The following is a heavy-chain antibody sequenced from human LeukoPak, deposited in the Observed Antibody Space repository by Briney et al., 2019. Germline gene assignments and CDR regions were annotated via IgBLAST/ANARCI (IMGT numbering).Heavy chain of an antibody. CDR2: ISAYNGNT. J-gene: IGHJ4*02. Sequence: ASVKVSCKASGYTFTSYGISWVRQAPGQGPEWMVWISAYNGNTNYAQKLQGRVTMTTDTSTSTAYMELRSLRSDDTAVYYCAREGWQKITIFGVVISPYYFDYWGQGTLVTVSS. CDR1: GYTFTSYG. V-gene: IGHV1-18*01. D-gene: IGHD3-3*01. CDR3: AREGWQKITIFGVVISPYYFDY.